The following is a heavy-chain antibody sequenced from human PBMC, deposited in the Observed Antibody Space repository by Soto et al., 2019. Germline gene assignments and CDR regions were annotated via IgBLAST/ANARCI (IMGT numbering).Heavy chain of an antibody. D-gene: IGHD2-21*02. CDR3: AHSRCGGDCLQSYSSHYYYGMDV. CDR1: GFSLSTGGVG. V-gene: IGHV2-5*02. Sequence: QITLKESGPSLVKPTQTLTLTCTFSGFSLSTGGVGVGWIRQPPGKALEWLALIYWDDDKRYSPSLRIRLTLTKDTSKNQVVLTMTNIDPVDTATYYCAHSRCGGDCLQSYSSHYYYGMDVWGQGTTVTVSS. J-gene: IGHJ6*02. CDR2: IYWDDDK.